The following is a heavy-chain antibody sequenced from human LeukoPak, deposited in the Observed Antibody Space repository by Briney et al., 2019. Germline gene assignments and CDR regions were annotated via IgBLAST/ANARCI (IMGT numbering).Heavy chain of an antibody. Sequence: GGSLRLSCAASGFNFSSYAMSWVRQAPGKGLEWVSGISGSGGSTDYAASVKGRFTISRDNSKNTLHLQMNSLRVEDTAVYYCAKDYFVSVSRRGNWFDPWGQGTLVTVSS. CDR3: AKDYFVSVSRRGNWFDP. V-gene: IGHV3-23*01. D-gene: IGHD2-2*01. J-gene: IGHJ5*02. CDR1: GFNFSSYA. CDR2: ISGSGGST.